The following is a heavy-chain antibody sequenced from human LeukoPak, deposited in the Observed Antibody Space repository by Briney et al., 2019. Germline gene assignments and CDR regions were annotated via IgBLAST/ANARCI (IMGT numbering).Heavy chain of an antibody. Sequence: GGSLRLSCAASGFTFSSYGMHWVRQAPGKGLEWVSFISYDGSNKYYADSVKGRFTISRDNSKNTLYLQMNSLRAEDTAVYYCAKPPTRRYYDSSGYPARGAFDIWGQGTMVTVSS. CDR2: ISYDGSNK. D-gene: IGHD3-22*01. CDR3: AKPPTRRYYDSSGYPARGAFDI. CDR1: GFTFSSYG. J-gene: IGHJ3*02. V-gene: IGHV3-30*18.